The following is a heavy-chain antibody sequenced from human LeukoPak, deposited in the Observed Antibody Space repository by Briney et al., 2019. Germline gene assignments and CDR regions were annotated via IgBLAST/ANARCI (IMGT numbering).Heavy chain of an antibody. V-gene: IGHV3-74*01. CDR2: INNDGNRI. CDR3: ARGGLPGGFDY. J-gene: IGHJ4*02. D-gene: IGHD7-27*01. Sequence: GGSLRLSCAASGFTVSNSWMFWVRQAPGKGLMYVSEINNDGNRIRYVDSVKGRFTISRDGAKNTLFLQMNSLRDDDTAVYYCARGGLPGGFDYWGQGILVTVSS. CDR1: GFTVSNSW.